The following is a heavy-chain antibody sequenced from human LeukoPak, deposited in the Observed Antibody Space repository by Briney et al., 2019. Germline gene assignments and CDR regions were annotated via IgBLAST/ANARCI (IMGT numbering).Heavy chain of an antibody. D-gene: IGHD1-26*01. CDR3: ARDSVGATNYFDY. V-gene: IGHV3-30-3*01. J-gene: IGHJ4*02. CDR2: ISYDGSNK. CDR1: GFTFSSYA. Sequence: GGSLRLSCAASGFTFSSYAMHWVRQAPGKGLEWVAVISYDGSNKYYADSVKGRFTISRDNSKNTLYLQMNSLRAEDTAVYYCARDSVGATNYFDYWGQGTLVTVSS.